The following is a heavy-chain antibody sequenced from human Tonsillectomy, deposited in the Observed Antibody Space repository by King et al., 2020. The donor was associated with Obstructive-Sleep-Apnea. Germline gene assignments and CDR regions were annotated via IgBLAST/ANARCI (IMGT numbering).Heavy chain of an antibody. Sequence: QVQLQQWGAGLLKPSETLSLTCAVYGGSFSGYYWSWIRQPPGKGLEWIGEINHSGSTNYNPSLKSRVTISVDTSKNQFSLKLSSVTAADTAVYYCARGPILYDIVTGYYSGNWFDPWGQGTLVTVSS. CDR3: ARGPILYDIVTGYYSGNWFDP. CDR1: GGSFSGYY. D-gene: IGHD3-9*01. CDR2: INHSGST. V-gene: IGHV4-34*01. J-gene: IGHJ5*02.